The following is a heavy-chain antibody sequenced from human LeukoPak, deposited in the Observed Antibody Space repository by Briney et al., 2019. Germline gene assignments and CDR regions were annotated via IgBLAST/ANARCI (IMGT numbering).Heavy chain of an antibody. CDR2: IYYSGST. CDR1: GGSISSYY. D-gene: IGHD6-13*01. Sequence: SETLSLTCTVSGGSISSYYWSWIRQPPGKGLEWIGYIYYSGSTNYNPSLKSRVTISVDTSKNQFSLKLSSVTAADTAVYYCASGIADGGGYWGQGTLVTVSS. CDR3: ASGIADGGGY. J-gene: IGHJ4*02. V-gene: IGHV4-59*08.